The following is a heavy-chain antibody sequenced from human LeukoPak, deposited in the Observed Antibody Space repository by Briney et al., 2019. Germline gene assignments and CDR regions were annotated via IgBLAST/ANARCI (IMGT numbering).Heavy chain of an antibody. CDR3: ASELAYCGGDCAYDAFDI. Sequence: GASVKVSCKASGYTFTSYDINWVRQATGQGLEWMGWMNPNSGNTGYAQKFQGRVTITRNTSISTAYMELSSLRSEDTAVYYCASELAYCGGDCAYDAFDIWGQGTMVTVSS. J-gene: IGHJ3*02. V-gene: IGHV1-8*03. CDR1: GYTFTSYD. D-gene: IGHD2-21*01. CDR2: MNPNSGNT.